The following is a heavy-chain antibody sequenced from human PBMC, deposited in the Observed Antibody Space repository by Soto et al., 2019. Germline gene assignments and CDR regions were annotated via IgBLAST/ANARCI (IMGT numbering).Heavy chain of an antibody. V-gene: IGHV4-59*01. CDR3: AALPRY. D-gene: IGHD6-6*01. CDR1: GGSISSYY. Sequence: QVQLQESGPGLVKPSETLSLTCNVSGGSISSYYWSWVRQSPGKGLEWIGYFYYSGTTNYNPSLKSRVTISIDMSKNQISLKFTSVTAADTAVYYCAALPRYWGQGTLVTVSS. J-gene: IGHJ4*02. CDR2: FYYSGTT.